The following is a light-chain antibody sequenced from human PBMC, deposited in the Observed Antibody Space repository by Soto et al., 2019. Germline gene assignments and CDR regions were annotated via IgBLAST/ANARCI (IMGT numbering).Light chain of an antibody. CDR3: QQYGSSSYT. J-gene: IGKJ2*01. Sequence: EIVLTQSPGTLSFSPGERATLSCRASKSVSRNYLAWYQQNPGQAPRLLIYGAFSRATGIPDRFSGSGSGTDFPLTISRLEPEEVAVYFCQQYGSSSYTFGQGTKREIK. CDR1: KSVSRNY. CDR2: GAF. V-gene: IGKV3-20*01.